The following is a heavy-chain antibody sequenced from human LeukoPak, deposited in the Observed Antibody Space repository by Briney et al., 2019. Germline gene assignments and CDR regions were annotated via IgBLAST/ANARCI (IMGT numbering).Heavy chain of an antibody. J-gene: IGHJ6*02. CDR2: ISSSSSYI. D-gene: IGHD3-3*01. V-gene: IGHV3-21*01. Sequence: PGGSLRLSCAASGFTFSSYSMNWVRQAPGKGLEWVSSISSSSSYIYYADSVKGRFTISRDNAKNSLYLQMNSLRAEDTAVYYCARDGALYDFWSGYYDYYYGMDVWGQGTTVTVSS. CDR3: ARDGALYDFWSGYYDYYYGMDV. CDR1: GFTFSSYS.